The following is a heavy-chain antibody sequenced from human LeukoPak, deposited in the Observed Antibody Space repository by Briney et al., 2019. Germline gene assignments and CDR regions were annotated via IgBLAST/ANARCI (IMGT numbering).Heavy chain of an antibody. CDR2: IRYDGSNK. CDR1: GFTFSSYG. Sequence: GGSLRLSCAASGFTFSSYGMHWVRQAPGKGLEWVAFIRYDGSNKYYADSVEGRFTISRDNSKNTLYLQMNSLRAEDTAVYYCAKDSSGYYDYGSVDYWGQGTLVTVSS. CDR3: AKDSSGYYDYGSVDY. J-gene: IGHJ4*02. D-gene: IGHD3-22*01. V-gene: IGHV3-30*02.